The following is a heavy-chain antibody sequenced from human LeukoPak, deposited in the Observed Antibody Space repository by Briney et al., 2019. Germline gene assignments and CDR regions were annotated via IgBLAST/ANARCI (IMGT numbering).Heavy chain of an antibody. CDR3: ARGRIQLWLGVRWYKNWFDP. D-gene: IGHD5-18*01. CDR1: GGSISSSSYY. V-gene: IGHV4-39*07. CDR2: IYYSGST. Sequence: SETLSLTCTVSGGSISSSSYYWGWIRQPPGKGLEWIGSIYYSGSTYYNPSLKSRVTISVDTSKNQFSLKLSSVTAADTAVYYCARGRIQLWLGVRWYKNWFDPWGQGTLVTVSS. J-gene: IGHJ5*02.